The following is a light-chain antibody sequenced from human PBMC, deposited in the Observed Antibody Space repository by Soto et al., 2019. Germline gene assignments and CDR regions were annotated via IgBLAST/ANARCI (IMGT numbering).Light chain of an antibody. CDR3: QLYNNWPRYT. CDR2: GAS. Sequence: EIVMTQSLATLSVSPGERATLSCRASQSVSSNLAWYQQKPGQAPRLLIYGASTRATGIPARFSGSATGTEVTLTISSLLSGDFASNFWQLYNNWPRYTSGQGTKLEI. CDR1: QSVSSN. J-gene: IGKJ2*01. V-gene: IGKV3-15*01.